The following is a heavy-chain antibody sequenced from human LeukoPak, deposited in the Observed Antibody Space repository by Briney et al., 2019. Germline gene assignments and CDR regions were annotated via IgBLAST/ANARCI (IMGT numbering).Heavy chain of an antibody. V-gene: IGHV4-31*03. CDR1: CGSISSGGYY. D-gene: IGHD4-17*01. Sequence: SQTLSLTCTVSCGSISSGGYYWSWIRQHPGKGLEWIGYIYYSGSTYYNPSLKSRVTISVDTSKNQFSLKLSSVTAADTAVYYCARELVTTSYYFDYWGQGTLVTASS. CDR3: ARELVTTSYYFDY. CDR2: IYYSGST. J-gene: IGHJ4*02.